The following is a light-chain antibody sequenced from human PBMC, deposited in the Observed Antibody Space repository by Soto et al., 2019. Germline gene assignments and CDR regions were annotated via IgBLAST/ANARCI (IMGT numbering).Light chain of an antibody. CDR3: QQYGGSPRT. J-gene: IGKJ1*01. V-gene: IGKV3-20*01. CDR1: QSISSNF. Sequence: EIVLTQSPGTLSLSPGEGATLSCRASQSISSNFLAWYQQKRGQAPRLLIHGESNRATGIPDRFSGSGSGTDFTLTITRLGPEDFAVYYCQQYGGSPRTFGQGTKVEVK. CDR2: GES.